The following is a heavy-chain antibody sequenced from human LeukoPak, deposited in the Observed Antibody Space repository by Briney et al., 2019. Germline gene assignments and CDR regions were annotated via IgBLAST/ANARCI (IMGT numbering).Heavy chain of an antibody. D-gene: IGHD5-18*01. J-gene: IGHJ5*02. Sequence: GGSLRLSCAASGFTFSSHSMNWVRQAPGKGLEWVSSISSSSSYIYYADSVKGRFTISRDNAKNSLYLQMNSLGAEDTAVYYCVRVDTAMSGVAAWGQGTLVTVSS. CDR3: VRVDTAMSGVAA. V-gene: IGHV3-21*01. CDR1: GFTFSSHS. CDR2: ISSSSSYI.